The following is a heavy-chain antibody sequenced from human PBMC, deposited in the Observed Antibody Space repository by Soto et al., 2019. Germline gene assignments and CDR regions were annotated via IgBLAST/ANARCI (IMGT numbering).Heavy chain of an antibody. V-gene: IGHV1-3*01. D-gene: IGHD3-22*01. CDR1: GYTFTSYA. J-gene: IGHJ4*02. CDR2: INAGNGNT. CDR3: ARDRERNYYDSSGYPDY. Sequence: ASVKVSCKASGYTFTSYAMHWVRQAPGQRLEWMGWINAGNGNTKYSQKFQGRVTITRDTSASTAYMELSSLRSEDTAVYYCARDRERNYYDSSGYPDYWGQGTLVTVSS.